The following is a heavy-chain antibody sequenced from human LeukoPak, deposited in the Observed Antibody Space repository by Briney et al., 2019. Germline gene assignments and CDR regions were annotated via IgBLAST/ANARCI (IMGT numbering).Heavy chain of an antibody. CDR3: ARARTYSGSYRNWFDP. CDR1: GIIITSYW. CDR2: IKQDGSGK. J-gene: IGHJ5*02. Sequence: PGGSLRLSCVASGIIITSYWMSWVRQAPGKGLEWVANIKQDGSGKYYVDSVKGRFTISRDNAKNSLYLQMNSLRAEDTAVYYCARARTYSGSYRNWFDPWGQGTLVTVSS. D-gene: IGHD1-26*01. V-gene: IGHV3-7*01.